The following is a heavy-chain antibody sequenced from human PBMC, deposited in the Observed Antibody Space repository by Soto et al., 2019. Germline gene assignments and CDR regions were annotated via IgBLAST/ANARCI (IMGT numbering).Heavy chain of an antibody. CDR2: INHSGST. CDR3: ARGLSSSATFYHYYGMDV. J-gene: IGHJ6*02. D-gene: IGHD6-6*01. Sequence: QVQLQQWGAGLLKPSETLSLTCAVYGGSFRGYHWSWIRQPPGKGLEWIGEINHSGSTNYNPSLKSRVIISLETSKNQFSLILTSVTAADTAVYYCARGLSSSATFYHYYGMDVWGQGNTVTVSS. V-gene: IGHV4-34*01. CDR1: GGSFRGYH.